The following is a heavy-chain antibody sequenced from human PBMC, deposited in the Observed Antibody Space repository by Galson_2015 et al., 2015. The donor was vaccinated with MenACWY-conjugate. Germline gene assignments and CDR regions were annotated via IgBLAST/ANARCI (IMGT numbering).Heavy chain of an antibody. V-gene: IGHV3-30*04. J-gene: IGHJ1*01. D-gene: IGHD1-26*01. Sequence: SLRLSCAASGFTFSSYAMHWVRQAPGKGLEWVAVISYDGSNKYYADSVKGRFTISRDNSKNTLYLQMSSLRAEDTAVYYCASAGVGARLPAEYFQHWGQGTLVTVSS. CDR1: GFTFSSYA. CDR3: ASAGVGARLPAEYFQH. CDR2: ISYDGSNK.